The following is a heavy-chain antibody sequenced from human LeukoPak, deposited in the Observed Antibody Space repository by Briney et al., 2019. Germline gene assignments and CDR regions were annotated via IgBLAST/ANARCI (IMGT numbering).Heavy chain of an antibody. V-gene: IGHV1-46*01. CDR3: ARDRLRGYSGKNWFDP. D-gene: IGHD5-18*01. Sequence: ASVKVSCKASGYTFTGYYMHWVRQAPGQGLEWMGIINPSGGSTSYAQKFQGRVTMTRDTSTSTVYMELSSLRSEDTAVYYCARDRLRGYSGKNWFDPWGQGTLVTVSS. CDR1: GYTFTGYY. CDR2: INPSGGST. J-gene: IGHJ5*02.